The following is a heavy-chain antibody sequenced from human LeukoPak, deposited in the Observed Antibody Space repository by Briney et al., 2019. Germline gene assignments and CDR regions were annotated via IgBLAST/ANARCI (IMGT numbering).Heavy chain of an antibody. V-gene: IGHV3-9*01. J-gene: IGHJ4*02. Sequence: GGSLRLSCAASGFTFDDYAMHWVRQAPGKGLEWVSGISWSSGSIGYADSVKGRFTISRDNAKNSLYLQMNSLRAEDTALYYCAKATRSSSAFDYWGQGTLVTVSS. CDR3: AKATRSSSAFDY. CDR1: GFTFDDYA. CDR2: ISWSSGSI. D-gene: IGHD6-13*01.